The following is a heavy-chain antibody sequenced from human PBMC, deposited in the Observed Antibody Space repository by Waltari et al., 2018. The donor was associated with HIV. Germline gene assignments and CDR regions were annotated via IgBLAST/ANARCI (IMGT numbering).Heavy chain of an antibody. CDR3: ARGNNWNDSPYCYYGMDV. Sequence: QLHLVASGGGLVMPGGHLRLSCAAPGSSFSDYFLTRIRQAAGKGVEWIAYSRGSGDTVQHTGTGKGRFIFSRDNAKNSLYRHMNSLRAEDAAVYYCARGNNWNDSPYCYYGMDVWCQGTTVTVS. CDR1: GSSFSDYF. J-gene: IGHJ6*02. CDR2: SRGSGDTV. V-gene: IGHV3-11*01. D-gene: IGHD1-1*01.